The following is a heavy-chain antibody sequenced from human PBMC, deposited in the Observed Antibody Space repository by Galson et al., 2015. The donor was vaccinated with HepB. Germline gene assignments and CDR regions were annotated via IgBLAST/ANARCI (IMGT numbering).Heavy chain of an antibody. CDR2: IRSKANSYAT. CDR1: GFTFSGSA. D-gene: IGHD3-10*01. J-gene: IGHJ4*02. Sequence: SLRLSCAASGFTFSGSAMHWVRQASGKGLEWVGRIRSKANSYATAYAASVKGRFTISRDDSKNTAYLQMNSLKTEDTAVYYCTLHLRPNYYGSGSENDYWGQGTLVTVSS. V-gene: IGHV3-73*01. CDR3: TLHLRPNYYGSGSENDY.